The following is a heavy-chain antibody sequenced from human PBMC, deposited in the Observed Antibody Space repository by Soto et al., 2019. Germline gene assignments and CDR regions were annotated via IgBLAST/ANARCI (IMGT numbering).Heavy chain of an antibody. CDR1: GFTFTSSA. CDR2: IVVGSGNT. Sequence: QMPLVQSGPEVKKPGTSVKVSCKASGFTFTSSAVQWVRQARGQRLEWIGWIVVGSGNTNYAQKFQERVTITRDMSTSTAYMELSSLRSEDTAVYYCAADLLRLPYYYDSSGYYYWYFDLWGRGTLVTVSS. J-gene: IGHJ2*01. V-gene: IGHV1-58*01. CDR3: AADLLRLPYYYDSSGYYYWYFDL. D-gene: IGHD3-22*01.